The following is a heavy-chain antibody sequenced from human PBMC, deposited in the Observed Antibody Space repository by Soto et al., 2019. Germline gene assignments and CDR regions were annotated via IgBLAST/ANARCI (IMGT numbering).Heavy chain of an antibody. CDR1: GFTFSSYS. J-gene: IGHJ4*02. D-gene: IGHD5-18*01. CDR2: ISSSSSYI. CDR3: ARDQPGYSYGYGLGY. Sequence: PGGSLRLSCAASGFTFSSYSMNWVRQAPGKGLEWVSSISSSSSYIYYADSVKGRFTISRDNGKNSLYLQMNSLRAEDTAVYYCARDQPGYSYGYGLGYWGQGTLVTVSS. V-gene: IGHV3-21*01.